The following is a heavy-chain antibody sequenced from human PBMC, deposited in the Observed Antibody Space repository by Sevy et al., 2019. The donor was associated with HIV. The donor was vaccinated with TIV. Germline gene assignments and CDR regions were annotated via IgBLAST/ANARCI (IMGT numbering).Heavy chain of an antibody. CDR1: GFTFSKYG. D-gene: IGHD1-26*01. Sequence: GGSLRLSCAASGFTFSKYGMHWVRQAPGMGLEWVAVISYDGGNKYYADSVKGRFTISKDNFKNTLYLQMNSLRAEDTAIYYCAKPGKFSGSYLDAFDIWGQGTMVTVSS. CDR2: ISYDGGNK. CDR3: AKPGKFSGSYLDAFDI. V-gene: IGHV3-30*18. J-gene: IGHJ3*02.